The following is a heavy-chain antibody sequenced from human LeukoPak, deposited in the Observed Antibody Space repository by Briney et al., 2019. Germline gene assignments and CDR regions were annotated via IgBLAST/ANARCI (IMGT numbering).Heavy chain of an antibody. J-gene: IGHJ4*02. CDR3: ARQDSSGYYSPFDY. CDR1: GYSFTNYW. D-gene: IGHD3-22*01. Sequence: GESLKISCKGSGYSFTNYWISWVRQMPGKGLEWMGRIDPSDSYTNYSPSFQGHVTISADKSISTAYLQWSSLKASDTATYYCARQDSSGYYSPFDYWGQGTLVTVCS. CDR2: IDPSDSYT. V-gene: IGHV5-10-1*01.